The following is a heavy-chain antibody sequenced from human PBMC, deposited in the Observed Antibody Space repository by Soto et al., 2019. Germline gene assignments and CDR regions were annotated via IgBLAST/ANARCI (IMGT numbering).Heavy chain of an antibody. CDR1: GFTFSSYS. CDR3: AREGTVTTASFDY. CDR2: ISSSSSYI. J-gene: IGHJ4*02. Sequence: EVQLVESGGGLVKHGGSLRLYCAASGFTFSSYSMNWVRQAPGKGLEWVSSISSSSSYIYYADSVKCRFTISRDNAKNSLYLQMNSLRAEDTAVYYCAREGTVTTASFDYWGQGTLVTVSS. V-gene: IGHV3-21*01. D-gene: IGHD4-17*01.